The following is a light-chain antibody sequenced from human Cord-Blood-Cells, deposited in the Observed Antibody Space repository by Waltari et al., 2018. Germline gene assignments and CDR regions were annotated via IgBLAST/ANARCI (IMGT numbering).Light chain of an antibody. CDR1: SSDVGGYNS. Sequence: QSALTQPASVSGSPGQSITISCTGTSSDVGGYNSVSWYQQHPDKAPKLMIYDVSKRPSGVSNRFSGSKSGNTASLTISGLQAEDEADYYCSSYTSSSTWVFGGGTKLTVL. CDR3: SSYTSSSTWV. J-gene: IGLJ3*02. V-gene: IGLV2-14*01. CDR2: DVS.